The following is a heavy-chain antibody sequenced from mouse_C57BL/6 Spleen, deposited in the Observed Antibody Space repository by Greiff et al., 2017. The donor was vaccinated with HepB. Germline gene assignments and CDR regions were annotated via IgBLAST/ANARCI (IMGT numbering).Heavy chain of an antibody. Sequence: EVKLMESEGGLVQPGSSMKLSCTASGFTFSDYYMAWVRQVPEKGLEWVANINYDGSSTYYLDSLKSRFIISRDNAKNILYLQMSSLKSEDTATYYCARGGYYGSSYGYFDVWGTGTTVTVSS. CDR3: ARGGYYGSSYGYFDV. CDR1: GFTFSDYY. D-gene: IGHD1-1*01. V-gene: IGHV5-16*01. CDR2: INYDGSST. J-gene: IGHJ1*03.